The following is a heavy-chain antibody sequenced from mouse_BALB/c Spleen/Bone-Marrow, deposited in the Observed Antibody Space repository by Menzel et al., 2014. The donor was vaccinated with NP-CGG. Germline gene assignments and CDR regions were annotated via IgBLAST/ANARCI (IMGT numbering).Heavy chain of an antibody. CDR3: ARIYYYGRDY. CDR1: GYTFTNYW. J-gene: IGHJ2*01. Sequence: VQLQESGAGLAKPGASVKVSCKVSGYTFTNYWMHWVKQRPGQGLEWIGYINPSTGYTEYNQKFKDKATLTADKSSSTAYMQLSSLTSEDSAVYYCARIYYYGRDYWGQGTTLTVSS. CDR2: INPSTGYT. V-gene: IGHV1-7*01. D-gene: IGHD1-1*01.